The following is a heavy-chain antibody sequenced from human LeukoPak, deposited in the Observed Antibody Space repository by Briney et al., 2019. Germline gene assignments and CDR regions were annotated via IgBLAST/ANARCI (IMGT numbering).Heavy chain of an antibody. D-gene: IGHD2-2*01. J-gene: IGHJ4*02. Sequence: PSETLSLTCTVSGGSISSSSYYWGWIRQPPGKGLEWIGYVYYSGSTYYNPSLKSRVTISVDTSKNQFSLKLSSVTAADTAVYYCAKQAQGCSITSCYFDSWGQGNLVTVSS. V-gene: IGHV4-31*03. CDR2: VYYSGST. CDR3: AKQAQGCSITSCYFDS. CDR1: GGSISSSSYY.